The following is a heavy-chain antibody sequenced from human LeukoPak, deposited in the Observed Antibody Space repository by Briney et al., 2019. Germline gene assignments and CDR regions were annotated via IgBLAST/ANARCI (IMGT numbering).Heavy chain of an antibody. J-gene: IGHJ6*04. CDR1: GGSFSGYY. D-gene: IGHD1-1*01. Sequence: SETLSLTCAVDGGSFSGYYWSWVRQPPGKGLEWIGEINHSGSTNYNPSLKSRVTISVDTSKNQFSLKLSSVTAADTAVYYCARGPRTQYYGMDVWGKGTTVTVSS. CDR2: INHSGST. CDR3: ARGPRTQYYGMDV. V-gene: IGHV4-34*01.